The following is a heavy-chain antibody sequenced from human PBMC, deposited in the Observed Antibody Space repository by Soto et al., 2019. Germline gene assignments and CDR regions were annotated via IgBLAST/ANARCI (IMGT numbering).Heavy chain of an antibody. D-gene: IGHD6-6*01. CDR1: GFTFSTYS. J-gene: IGHJ4*02. V-gene: IGHV3-48*01. Sequence: EVQLVESGGSLVQPGGSLRLSCAASGFTFSTYSMNWVRQAPGKGLEWVADISSISSIMFYADSVKGRFTISRDNAKSSLYLQMNSLRAEDTAVYYCARDIGGGQLVRSDYWGQGTLVTVSS. CDR3: ARDIGGGQLVRSDY. CDR2: ISSISSIM.